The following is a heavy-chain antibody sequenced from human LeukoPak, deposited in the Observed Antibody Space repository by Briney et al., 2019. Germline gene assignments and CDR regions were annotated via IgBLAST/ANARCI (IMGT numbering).Heavy chain of an antibody. CDR2: IYSRGGT. V-gene: IGHV3-53*05. Sequence: GGSLRLSCAVSGLSVSNNYMNWVRQAPGKGLEWVSLIYSRGGTSYADSVKGRFTISRDSSKNTLFLQMNSLSVEDTAVYYCARDPPGIAASGTYYWGQGTLVTVSS. CDR3: ARDPPGIAASGTYY. J-gene: IGHJ4*02. D-gene: IGHD6-13*01. CDR1: GLSVSNNY.